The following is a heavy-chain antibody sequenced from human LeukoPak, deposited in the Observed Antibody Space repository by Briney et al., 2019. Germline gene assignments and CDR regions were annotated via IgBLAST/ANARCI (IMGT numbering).Heavy chain of an antibody. V-gene: IGHV4-31*03. Sequence: SQTLSLTCTVSGGSISSGDYYWSWIRQHPGKGLEWIGYIYYSGDTYYNPSLRSRVSISVDTSKNQFSLKLSSVTAADTAMCYCARDYGNNWFDPWGQGTLVTVSA. CDR2: IYYSGDT. CDR1: GGSISSGDYY. J-gene: IGHJ5*02. D-gene: IGHD4-17*01. CDR3: ARDYGNNWFDP.